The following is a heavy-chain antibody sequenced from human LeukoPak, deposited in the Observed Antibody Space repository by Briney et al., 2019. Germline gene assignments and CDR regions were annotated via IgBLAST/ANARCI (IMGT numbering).Heavy chain of an antibody. CDR1: GFTFSSYW. CDR3: VREGGGGGDFDY. Sequence: GGSLRLSCAASGFTFSSYWMPWVRQAPGKGLQWVANIKPDGSEKYYVDSVKGRFTISRDNAKNSLYLQMKSLRAEDTAVYYCVREGGGGGDFDYWGQGTLVTVSS. CDR2: IKPDGSEK. J-gene: IGHJ4*02. D-gene: IGHD3-16*01. V-gene: IGHV3-7*01.